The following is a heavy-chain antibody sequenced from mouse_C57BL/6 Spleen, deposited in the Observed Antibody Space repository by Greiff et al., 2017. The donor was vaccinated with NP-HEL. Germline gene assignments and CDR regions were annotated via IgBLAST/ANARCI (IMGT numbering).Heavy chain of an antibody. CDR3: ARHEERRSLSSDAVVWDY. CDR2: FYPGSGSI. Sequence: QVQLQQSGAELVKPGASVKLSCKASGYTFTEYTIHWVKQRSGQGLEWIGCFYPGSGSIKYNEKFKDKATLTADKSSSTVYMELSRLTSEDSAVYFCARHEERRSLSSDAVVWDYWGQGTSVTVSS. J-gene: IGHJ4*01. CDR1: GYTFTEYT. V-gene: IGHV1-62-2*01. D-gene: IGHD1-1*01.